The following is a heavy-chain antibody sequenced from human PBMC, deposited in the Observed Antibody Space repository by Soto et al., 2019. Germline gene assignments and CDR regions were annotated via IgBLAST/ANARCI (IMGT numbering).Heavy chain of an antibody. CDR1: GGTFSSYA. J-gene: IGHJ4*02. CDR2: IIPIFGTA. Sequence: QVQLVQSGAEVKKPGSSVKVSCKASGGTFSSYAISGVRQAPGQGLEWMGGIIPIFGTANYAQKFQGRVTITADESTSTAYMELSSLRSEDTAVYYCARVHGYSGYDSGLVDYWGQGTLVTVSS. CDR3: ARVHGYSGYDSGLVDY. V-gene: IGHV1-69*01. D-gene: IGHD5-12*01.